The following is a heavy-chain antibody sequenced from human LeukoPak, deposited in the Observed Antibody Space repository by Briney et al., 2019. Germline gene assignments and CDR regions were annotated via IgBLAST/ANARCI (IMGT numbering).Heavy chain of an antibody. D-gene: IGHD6-13*01. Sequence: GGSLRLSCAASGFTFSIFEMNWVRQAPGKGLEWVSYISSSGSTIYYADSVKGRFTISRDNAKNSLYLQMNSLRAEDTAVYYCARAPAGYSSSLYGIQHWGQGTLVTVSS. V-gene: IGHV3-48*03. J-gene: IGHJ1*01. CDR2: ISSSGSTI. CDR1: GFTFSIFE. CDR3: ARAPAGYSSSLYGIQH.